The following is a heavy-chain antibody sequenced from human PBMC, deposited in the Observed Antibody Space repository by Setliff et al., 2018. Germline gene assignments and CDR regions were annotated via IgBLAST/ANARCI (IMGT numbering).Heavy chain of an antibody. Sequence: SETLSLTCNVYGGSFDTYYWSWVRQPPGKGLEWFGEINHSGSGDYNPSFKGRVTISVDTSKKQFSLTLTSVTAADTALYYCRQAVVGRDVFDIWGQGTVVTVSS. V-gene: IGHV4-34*01. D-gene: IGHD1-1*01. CDR1: GGSFDTYY. J-gene: IGHJ3*02. CDR3: RQAVVGRDVFDI. CDR2: INHSGSG.